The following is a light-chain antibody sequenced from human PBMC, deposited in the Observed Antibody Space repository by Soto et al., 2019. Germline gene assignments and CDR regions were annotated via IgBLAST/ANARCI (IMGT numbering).Light chain of an antibody. CDR2: DTS. V-gene: IGKV3-11*01. CDR1: QGVSRY. Sequence: EVVLTQSPATLSLSPGERATFSCRASQGVSRYLAWYQQKPGQSPRLLIYDTSNRATGIPARFSGSGSGTDFTLTINSLEPEDFAVYYCQQRSNWLFGPGTRVDIK. CDR3: QQRSNWL. J-gene: IGKJ3*01.